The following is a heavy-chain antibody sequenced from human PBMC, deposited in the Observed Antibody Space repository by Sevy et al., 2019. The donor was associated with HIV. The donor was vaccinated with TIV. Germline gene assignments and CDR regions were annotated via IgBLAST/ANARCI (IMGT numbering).Heavy chain of an antibody. CDR2: TYYRSKWYN. CDR3: ARDRGSGYSSSWYFRGQLNWFDP. D-gene: IGHD6-13*01. V-gene: IGHV6-1*01. J-gene: IGHJ5*02. CDR1: GDSVSSNSAA. Sequence: SQTLSLTCAISGDSVSSNSAAWNWIRQSPSRGLEWQGRTYYRSKWYNDYAVSVKSRITINPDTSKNQFSLQLNSVTPEDTAVYYCARDRGSGYSSSWYFRGQLNWFDPWGQGTLVTVSS.